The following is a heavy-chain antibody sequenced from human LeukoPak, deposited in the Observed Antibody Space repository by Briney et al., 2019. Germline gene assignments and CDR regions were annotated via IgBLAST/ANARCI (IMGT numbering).Heavy chain of an antibody. CDR2: ISYDGSNK. D-gene: IGHD4-17*01. CDR3: AKELRGEYYYGMDV. J-gene: IGHJ6*02. V-gene: IGHV3-30-3*02. CDR1: GFTFSSYA. Sequence: GGSLRLSCAASGFTFSSYAMHWVRQAPGKGLEWVAVISYDGSNKYYADSVKGRFTISRDNSKNTLYLQMNSLRAEDTAVYYCAKELRGEYYYGMDVWGQGTTVTVSS.